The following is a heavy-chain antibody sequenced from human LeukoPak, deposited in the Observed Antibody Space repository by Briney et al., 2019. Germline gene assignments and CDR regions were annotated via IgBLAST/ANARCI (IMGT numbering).Heavy chain of an antibody. Sequence: PGGSLRLSCAASGFTFDDYAMHWVRQAPGKGLEWVSGISWNSGSIGYTDSVKGRFTISRDNAKNSLYLQMNSLRAEDTALYYCARDLEGYYYGLVPPGDYWGQGTLVTVSS. J-gene: IGHJ4*02. CDR1: GFTFDDYA. CDR2: ISWNSGSI. CDR3: ARDLEGYYYGLVPPGDY. V-gene: IGHV3-9*01. D-gene: IGHD3-10*01.